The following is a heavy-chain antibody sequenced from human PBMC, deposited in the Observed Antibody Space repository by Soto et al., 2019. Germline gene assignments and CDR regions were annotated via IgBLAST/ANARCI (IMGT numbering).Heavy chain of an antibody. V-gene: IGHV1-69*02. J-gene: IGHJ4*02. CDR1: GGTFRNYP. CDR3: ARSPLVVLNSFES. Sequence: QVQLVQSGAEVKKPGSSVKVSCKASGGTFRNYPINWVRQAPGQGLAWMGSIFQLTDIPDYAQNFQARLTISADKSTSTGYVELSSLTSDDTAMYFCARSPLVVLNSFESWGQGTLVTVSS. CDR2: IFQLTDIP.